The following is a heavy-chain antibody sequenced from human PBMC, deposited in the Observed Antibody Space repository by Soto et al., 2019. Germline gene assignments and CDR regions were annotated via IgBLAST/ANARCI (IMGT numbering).Heavy chain of an antibody. D-gene: IGHD2-2*01. J-gene: IGHJ6*02. CDR3: AKASFRSTSSPYYYYGMDV. CDR2: ISWNSGSI. V-gene: IGHV3-9*01. CDR1: GFTFDDYA. Sequence: GGSLRLSCAASGFTFDDYAMHWVRQAPGKGLEWVSGISWNSGSIGYADSVKGRFTISRDNAKNSLYLQMNSLRAEDTALYYCAKASFRSTSSPYYYYGMDVWGQGTTVTVSS.